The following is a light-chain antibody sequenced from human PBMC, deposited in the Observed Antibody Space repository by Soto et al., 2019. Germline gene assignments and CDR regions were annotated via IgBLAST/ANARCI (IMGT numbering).Light chain of an antibody. CDR3: QQYNSYSPT. V-gene: IGKV1-5*03. CDR2: KAS. J-gene: IGKJ4*01. Sequence: DIQMTQSPSTLSASVGDRVTLTCRASQSISSWLAWYQQKPGKAPKLLIYKASSLESGVPSRFSGSGSGTEFTLTISSLQPDDFATYYCQQYNSYSPTFGGGTKVDLK. CDR1: QSISSW.